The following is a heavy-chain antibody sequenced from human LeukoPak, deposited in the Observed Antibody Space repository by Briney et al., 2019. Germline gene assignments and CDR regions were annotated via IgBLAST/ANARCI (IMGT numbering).Heavy chain of an antibody. CDR1: GFTFSNHW. CDR3: IRDEALWRIDY. CDR2: IDEGGTNA. Sequence: GGSLRLSCAASGFTFSNHWMHGVRQAPGKGLVWVSRIDEGGTNAMYADSVKGRFSISRDNAKNTVNLQMNSLRVEDTGVYYCIRDEALWRIDYWGQGTLVTVSS. V-gene: IGHV3-74*03. D-gene: IGHD2-15*01. J-gene: IGHJ4*02.